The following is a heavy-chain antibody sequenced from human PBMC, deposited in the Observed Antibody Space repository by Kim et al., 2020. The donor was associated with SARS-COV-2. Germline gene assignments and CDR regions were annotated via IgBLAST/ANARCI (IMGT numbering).Heavy chain of an antibody. V-gene: IGHV1-18*04. CDR2: ISGYNGNT. CDR1: VFTFIHYG. Sequence: ASVKVSCKASVFTFIHYGFSWVRQAPGQGLEWMGWISGYNGNTNYGQQLQGRVTMTTDTSTSTVYMYLRSLRSDDTAVYYCAGVPRGGYYFDYWGQGTLVTVSS. D-gene: IGHD3-10*01. J-gene: IGHJ4*02. CDR3: AGVPRGGYYFDY.